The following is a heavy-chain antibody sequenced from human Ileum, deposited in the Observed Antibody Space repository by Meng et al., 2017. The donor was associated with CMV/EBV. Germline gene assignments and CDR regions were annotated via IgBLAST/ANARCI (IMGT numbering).Heavy chain of an antibody. CDR2: INNGAEST. CDR3: AKKATTVSRGNWFDS. Sequence: SGFPFRTYALTWVRQAPGKGLEWISSINNGAESTYYAESVRGRFTISRDNSKNTLHLQMNSLRAEDTAIYYCAKKATTVSRGNWFDSWGQGTLVTVSS. V-gene: IGHV3-23*01. J-gene: IGHJ5*01. D-gene: IGHD4-11*01. CDR1: GFPFRTYA.